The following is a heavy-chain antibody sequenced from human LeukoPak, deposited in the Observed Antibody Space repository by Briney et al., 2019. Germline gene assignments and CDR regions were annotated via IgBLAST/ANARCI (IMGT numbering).Heavy chain of an antibody. Sequence: GGSLRLSCTASGFTFSSYGMHWVRQAPGKGLEWVSAISGSGGSTYYADSVKGRFTISRDNSKNTLYLQMNSLRAEDTAVYYCAKGVWMGFAAAVTYYFDYWGQGTLVTVSS. CDR1: GFTFSSYG. D-gene: IGHD6-13*01. J-gene: IGHJ4*02. CDR3: AKGVWMGFAAAVTYYFDY. CDR2: ISGSGGST. V-gene: IGHV3-23*01.